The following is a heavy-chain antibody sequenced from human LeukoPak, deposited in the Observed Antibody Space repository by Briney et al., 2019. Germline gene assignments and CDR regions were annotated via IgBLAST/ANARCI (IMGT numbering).Heavy chain of an antibody. D-gene: IGHD3-3*01. J-gene: IGHJ3*02. CDR3: ARGPRITIFGVVMANDAFDI. CDR2: INPKSGGT. V-gene: IGHV1-2*02. CDR1: GYTFTDYF. Sequence: ASVKVSCKASGYTFTDYFMNWVRQAPGQGLEWMGWINPKSGGTVYAQKFQGRVTMTRDTSSSTAYMELSRLRCDDTVVYYCARGPRITIFGVVMANDAFDIWGQGTMVTVSS.